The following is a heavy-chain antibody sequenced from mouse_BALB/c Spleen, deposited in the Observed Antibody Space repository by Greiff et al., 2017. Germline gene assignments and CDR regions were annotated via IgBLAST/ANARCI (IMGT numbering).Heavy chain of an antibody. J-gene: IGHJ3*01. CDR1: GFTFNTYA. CDR2: IRSKSNNYAT. Sequence: EVQGVESGGGLVQPKGSLKLSCAASGFTFNTYAMNWVRQAPGKGLEWVARIRSKSNNYATYYADSVKDRFTISRDDSQSMLYLQMNNLKTEDTAMYYCVRHTWDGAYWGQGTLVTVSA. D-gene: IGHD4-1*01. CDR3: VRHTWDGAY. V-gene: IGHV10-1*02.